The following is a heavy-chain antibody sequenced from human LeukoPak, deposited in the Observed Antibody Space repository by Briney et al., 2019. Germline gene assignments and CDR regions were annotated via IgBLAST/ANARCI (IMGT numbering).Heavy chain of an antibody. D-gene: IGHD1-26*01. CDR3: ASQGHHGKIVGTTLSYFYMDV. CDR1: GGSISSSSYY. Sequence: PSETLSLTCTVSGGSISSSSYYWGWIRQPPGKGLEWIGSIYYSGRTNYNPSLKSRVTISVDTSKNQFSLKLSSVTAADTAFYYCASQGHHGKIVGTTLSYFYMDVWGKGTTVTVSS. CDR2: IYYSGRT. J-gene: IGHJ6*03. V-gene: IGHV4-39*07.